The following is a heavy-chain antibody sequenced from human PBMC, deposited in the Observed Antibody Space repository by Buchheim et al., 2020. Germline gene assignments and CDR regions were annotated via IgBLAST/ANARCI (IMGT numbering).Heavy chain of an antibody. D-gene: IGHD7-27*01. CDR1: GFTFSIFG. V-gene: IGHV3-48*04. Sequence: EVQLVESGGGLVQPGGSLRLSCAASGFTFSIFGMNWVRQAPGKGLEWVSYINPSGTAISYADSVRGRFTMSRDTAKSPRYLQMDSLRAEDTAVYYCARVRIWGTSNYYGMDVWGQGTT. CDR3: ARVRIWGTSNYYGMDV. CDR2: INPSGTAI. J-gene: IGHJ6*02.